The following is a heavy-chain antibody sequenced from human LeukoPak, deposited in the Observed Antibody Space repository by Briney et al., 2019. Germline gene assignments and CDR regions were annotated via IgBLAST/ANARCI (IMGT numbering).Heavy chain of an antibody. CDR3: AITGESSNWFLYFDY. Sequence: PRGSLRLSCAASEFTVSSHYMSWVRQAPGKGLEWVSVIYTDGSTFCADSVKGRFTISRDNSKNTLYLQMNSLRAEDTAVYYCAITGESSNWFLYFDYWGQGTLVTVSS. J-gene: IGHJ4*02. CDR2: IYTDGST. D-gene: IGHD3-16*01. CDR1: EFTVSSHY. V-gene: IGHV3-53*01.